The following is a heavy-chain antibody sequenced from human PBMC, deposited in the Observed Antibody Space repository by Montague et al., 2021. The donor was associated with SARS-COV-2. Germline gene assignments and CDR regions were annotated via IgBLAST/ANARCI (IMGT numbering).Heavy chain of an antibody. CDR2: IHYSGST. D-gene: IGHD1-26*01. CDR1: GGSVSSSSYY. J-gene: IGHJ6*02. Sequence: ETLSLTCAVSGGSVSSSSYYWGWIRQPPGKGLEWIGSIHYSGSTYYNPSLKSRVSISVDTSKNQFSLKLSSVTAADTAVYYCARLWDTVYYYYGMDVWGQGTTVTVSS. CDR3: ARLWDTVYYYYGMDV. V-gene: IGHV4-39*01.